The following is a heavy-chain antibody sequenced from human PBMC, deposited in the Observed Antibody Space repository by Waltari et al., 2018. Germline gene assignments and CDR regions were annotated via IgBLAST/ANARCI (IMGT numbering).Heavy chain of an antibody. CDR1: GFTFSNYE. CDR2: SRGSGSTI. CDR3: ARFSSPAIPDY. V-gene: IGHV3-48*03. Sequence: EVQLVESGGGLVQPGGSLRLSCAASGFTFSNYEMNWVRQAPGKGLGWVSYSRGSGSTIYYADSVKGRFTISRDNAKNSLNLQMNSLRAEDTALYFCARFSSPAIPDYWGQGTLVTVSS. J-gene: IGHJ4*02.